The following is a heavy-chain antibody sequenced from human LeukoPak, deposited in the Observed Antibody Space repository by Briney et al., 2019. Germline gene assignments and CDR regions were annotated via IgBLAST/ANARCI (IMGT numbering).Heavy chain of an antibody. CDR1: GFTFSDYY. CDR3: AKDGRIFLTTQVPRGARDY. D-gene: IGHD2/OR15-2a*01. J-gene: IGHJ4*02. V-gene: IGHV3-11*01. Sequence: GGSLRLSCAASGFTFSDYYMSWIRQAPGKGLEWVSYISSSGSTIYYADSVKGRFTISRDNSKNTLYLQMNSLRAEDTAVYYCAKDGRIFLTTQVPRGARDYWGQGTLVTVSS. CDR2: ISSSGSTI.